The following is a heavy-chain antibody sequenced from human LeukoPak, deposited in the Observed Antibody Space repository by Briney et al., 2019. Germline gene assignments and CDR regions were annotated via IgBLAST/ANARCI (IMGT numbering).Heavy chain of an antibody. Sequence: PSETLSLTCTVSGGSISSYYWTWIRQPAGKGPEWIGRIHASGSTSYNPSLKSRVNMSVDTSKNQFSLRLNSVTAADTAVYYCARVTDPRYNWFDPWGQGTLVTVSS. CDR2: IHASGST. J-gene: IGHJ5*02. D-gene: IGHD2-21*02. V-gene: IGHV4-4*07. CDR1: GGSISSYY. CDR3: ARVTDPRYNWFDP.